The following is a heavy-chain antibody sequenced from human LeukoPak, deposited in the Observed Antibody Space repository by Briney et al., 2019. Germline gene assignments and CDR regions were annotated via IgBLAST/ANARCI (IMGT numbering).Heavy chain of an antibody. CDR2: INPNSGGT. CDR1: GYTFTGFY. J-gene: IGHJ4*02. D-gene: IGHD1-1*01. Sequence: ASVKVSCKASGYTFTGFYMHWVRQAPGQGLEWMGWINPNSGGTNYAQKFQGRVTMTRDTSISTAYMELSRLRSDDTAVYYCARQPPISNNFNDCWGQGTLVTVSS. V-gene: IGHV1-2*02. CDR3: ARQPPISNNFNDC.